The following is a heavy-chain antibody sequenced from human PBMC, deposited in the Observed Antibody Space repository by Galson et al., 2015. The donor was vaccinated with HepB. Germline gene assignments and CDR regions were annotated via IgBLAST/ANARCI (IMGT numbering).Heavy chain of an antibody. J-gene: IGHJ4*02. CDR1: GDSVSSNSAT. CDR3: ARVRVYYNILTGYKNHYYFDY. Sequence: CAISGDSVSSNSATWNWIRQSPSRGLEWLGRTYYRSQWFTDYGVSVRSRITIDPDTSMNQFSLQLNSVTPEDTAVYYCARVRVYYNILTGYKNHYYFDYWGQGTLGIVSS. CDR2: TYYRSQWFT. V-gene: IGHV6-1*01. D-gene: IGHD3-9*01.